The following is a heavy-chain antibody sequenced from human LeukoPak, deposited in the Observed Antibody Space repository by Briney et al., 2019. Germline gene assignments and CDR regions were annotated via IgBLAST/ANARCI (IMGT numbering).Heavy chain of an antibody. Sequence: GGSLRLSCAASGFAFGKYDMSWVRQAPGKGLEWVSFISGGGINTYYAASVKGRFTISWDTSKNALFLQMSSLRGDDTAVYYCVKAIVPTTRPFDAWGQGTPVTVSS. J-gene: IGHJ4*02. CDR2: ISGGGINT. CDR3: VKAIVPTTRPFDA. CDR1: GFAFGKYD. D-gene: IGHD5-12*01. V-gene: IGHV3-23*01.